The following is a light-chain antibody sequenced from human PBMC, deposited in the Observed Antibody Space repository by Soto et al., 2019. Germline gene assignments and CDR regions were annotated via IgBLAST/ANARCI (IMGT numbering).Light chain of an antibody. J-gene: IGKJ1*01. Sequence: IQMTQSPSTLSASVGDRVTITCRASQSISSWLAWYQQKPGNAPKLLLYKSSTLDSGVPSRFSGSGSGTEFTLTISSLQPDDFATYYCQQYFTFSRTFGQGTQVEIK. V-gene: IGKV1-5*03. CDR2: KSS. CDR3: QQYFTFSRT. CDR1: QSISSW.